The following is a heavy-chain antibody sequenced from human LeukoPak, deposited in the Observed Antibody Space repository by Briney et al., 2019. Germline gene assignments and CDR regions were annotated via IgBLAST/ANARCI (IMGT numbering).Heavy chain of an antibody. CDR1: GFTFSSYA. CDR2: ISGSGGST. CDR3: AKDKGLRYFVAPFDY. V-gene: IGHV3-23*01. D-gene: IGHD3-9*01. Sequence: PGGSLRLSCAASGFTFSSYARSWVRQAPGKGLEWVSAISGSGGSTYYADSLKGRFTISRDNSKNTLYLQMNSLRAEDTAVYYYAKDKGLRYFVAPFDYWGQGTLVTVSS. J-gene: IGHJ4*02.